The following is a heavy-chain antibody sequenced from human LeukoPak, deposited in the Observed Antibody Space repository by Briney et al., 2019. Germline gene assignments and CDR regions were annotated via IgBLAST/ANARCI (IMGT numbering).Heavy chain of an antibody. D-gene: IGHD6-13*01. CDR1: GFTFSSYS. J-gene: IGHJ3*02. Sequence: PGGSLRLSCAASGFTFSSYSMNWVRQAPGKGLEWVSSISSSSSYIYYADSVKGRFTISRDNAKNSLYLQMNSLRAEDTAVYYCARDSPIAIAAAGIDASDIWGQGTMVTVSS. V-gene: IGHV3-21*01. CDR2: ISSSSSYI. CDR3: ARDSPIAIAAAGIDASDI.